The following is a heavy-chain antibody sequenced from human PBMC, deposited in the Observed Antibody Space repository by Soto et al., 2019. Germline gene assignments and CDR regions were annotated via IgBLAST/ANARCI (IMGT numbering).Heavy chain of an antibody. Sequence: ASVKVSCKASGYTFTSYGISWVRQAPGQGLEWMGWISAYNGNTNYAQKLQGRVTMTTDTSTSTAYMELRSLRSDDTAVYYCARRDTTQVVPPATYYYYMDVWAKGTTVTVSS. J-gene: IGHJ6*03. CDR3: ARRDTTQVVPPATYYYYMDV. D-gene: IGHD2-2*01. CDR2: ISAYNGNT. CDR1: GYTFTSYG. V-gene: IGHV1-18*01.